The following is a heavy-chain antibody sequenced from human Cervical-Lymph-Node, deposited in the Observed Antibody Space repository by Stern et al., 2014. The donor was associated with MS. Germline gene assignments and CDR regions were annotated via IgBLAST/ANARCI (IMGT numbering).Heavy chain of an antibody. V-gene: IGHV3-30-3*01. Sequence: VQLVESWGGVVQPGRSLRLSCAASEFTFNDHSMHWVRQTPGKGLEWVAIISYDGGNDYYADSVKGRFTISRDNSKNTLYLQMNTLRAEDTAVYYCTASASCGGDCYSGAFDYWGQGTLVTVSS. D-gene: IGHD2-21*01. J-gene: IGHJ4*02. CDR1: EFTFNDHS. CDR3: TASASCGGDCYSGAFDY. CDR2: ISYDGGND.